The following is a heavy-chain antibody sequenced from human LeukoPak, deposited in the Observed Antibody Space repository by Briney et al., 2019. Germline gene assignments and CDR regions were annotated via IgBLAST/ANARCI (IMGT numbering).Heavy chain of an antibody. J-gene: IGHJ4*02. CDR3: ATETNGRHYDY. CDR1: GLTFSTSG. V-gene: IGHV3-21*06. D-gene: IGHD1-14*01. CDR2: IGPTGSDR. Sequence: GGSLRLSCTASGLTFSTSGFNWVRQAPGKGMEWVASIGPTGSDRYHADSIKGRFTISRDNANNFLYLQMNSLRAEDTAVYYCATETNGRHYDYWGQGTPLTVSS.